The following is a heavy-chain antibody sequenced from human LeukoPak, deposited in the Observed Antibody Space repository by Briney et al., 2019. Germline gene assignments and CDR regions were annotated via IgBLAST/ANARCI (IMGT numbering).Heavy chain of an antibody. V-gene: IGHV1-69*02. Sequence: SVKVSCKASGGTFSSYTISWVRQAPGQGLEWMGRIIPILGIANYAQKFQGRVTITADKSTSTAYMEQSSLRSEDTAVYYCARGLCSSTSCYLSWFDPWGQGTLVTVSS. J-gene: IGHJ5*02. CDR3: ARGLCSSTSCYLSWFDP. CDR1: GGTFSSYT. D-gene: IGHD2-2*01. CDR2: IIPILGIA.